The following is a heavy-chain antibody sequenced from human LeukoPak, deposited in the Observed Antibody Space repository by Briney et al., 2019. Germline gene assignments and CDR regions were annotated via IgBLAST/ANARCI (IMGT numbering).Heavy chain of an antibody. Sequence: GASVKVSCKTSGYTFNDYGISWVRQAPGQGLEWMGWINPNSGGTNYAQKFQGRVTMTRDTSISTAYMELSRLRSDDTAVYYCARGWDSSSIGGYWGQGTLVTVSS. J-gene: IGHJ4*02. V-gene: IGHV1-2*02. CDR3: ARGWDSSSIGGY. CDR1: GYTFNDYG. CDR2: INPNSGGT. D-gene: IGHD6-19*01.